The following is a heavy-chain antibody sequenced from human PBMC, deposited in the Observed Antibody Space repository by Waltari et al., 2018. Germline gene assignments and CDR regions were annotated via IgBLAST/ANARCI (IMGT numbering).Heavy chain of an antibody. V-gene: IGHV4-39*01. CDR3: AKHDYGDYNFAY. J-gene: IGHJ4*02. CDR1: GGSISSSSY. CDR2: IYYSGST. D-gene: IGHD4-17*01. Sequence: QLQLQESGPGLVKPSATLSLTCTVSGGSISSSSYWGWIRQPPGKGLEWIGSIYYSGSTYYNPSLKSRVTISVDTSKNQFSLKLSSVTAADTAVYYCAKHDYGDYNFAYWGQGTLVTVSS.